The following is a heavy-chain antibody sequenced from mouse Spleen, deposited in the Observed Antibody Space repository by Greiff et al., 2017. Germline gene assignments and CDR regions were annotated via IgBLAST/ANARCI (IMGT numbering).Heavy chain of an antibody. Sequence: EVKLMESGGGLVQPGGSRKLSCAASGFTFSSFGMHWVRQAPEKGLEWVAYISSGSSTIYYADTVKGRFTISRDNPKNTLFLQMTSLRSEDTAMYYCAATATGAYWGQGTLVTVSA. CDR1: GFTFSSFG. CDR3: AATATGAY. D-gene: IGHD1-2*01. V-gene: IGHV5-17*02. J-gene: IGHJ3*01. CDR2: ISSGSSTI.